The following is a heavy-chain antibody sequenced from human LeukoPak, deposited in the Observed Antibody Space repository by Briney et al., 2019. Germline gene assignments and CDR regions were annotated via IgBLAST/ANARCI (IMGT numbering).Heavy chain of an antibody. CDR1: GGSISSGDYY. D-gene: IGHD3-22*01. CDR2: IYYSGST. V-gene: IGHV4-30-4*01. CDR3: ARHGRNYYDSSEYAFDI. Sequence: PSETLSLTCTVSGGSISSGDYYWSWIRQPPGKGLEWIGYIYYSGSTYYNPSLKSRVTISVDTSKNQFSLKLSSVTAADTAVYYCARHGRNYYDSSEYAFDIWGQGTMVTVSS. J-gene: IGHJ3*02.